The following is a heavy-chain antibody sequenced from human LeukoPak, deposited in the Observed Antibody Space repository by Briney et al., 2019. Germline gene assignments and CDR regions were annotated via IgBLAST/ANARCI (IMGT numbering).Heavy chain of an antibody. CDR1: GYTFTSYD. Sequence: ASVKVSCKASGYTFTSYDINWVRQATGQGLEWMGWMNPNSGNTGYAQKFQGRVTMTRNISISTAYMALGSLRSEDTAVYYCARGTYYYGSGSSNWFDPWGQGTLVTVSS. D-gene: IGHD3-10*01. CDR2: MNPNSGNT. J-gene: IGHJ5*02. CDR3: ARGTYYYGSGSSNWFDP. V-gene: IGHV1-8*01.